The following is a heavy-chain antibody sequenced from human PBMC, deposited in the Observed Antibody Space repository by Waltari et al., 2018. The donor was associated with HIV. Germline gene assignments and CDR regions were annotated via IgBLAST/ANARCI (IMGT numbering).Heavy chain of an antibody. Sequence: QVQLVQSGAAVKRPGASVKVSCKVSGYLLNELSIHWVRQAPGKGLEWVGSFDPADGKTTYAQKFQGRVTMTEDTSTDTASMEVSSLRSEDTAVYYCATARQWLVDSGMDVWGQGTTVTVSS. V-gene: IGHV1-24*01. CDR2: FDPADGKT. J-gene: IGHJ6*02. D-gene: IGHD6-19*01. CDR3: ATARQWLVDSGMDV. CDR1: GYLLNELS.